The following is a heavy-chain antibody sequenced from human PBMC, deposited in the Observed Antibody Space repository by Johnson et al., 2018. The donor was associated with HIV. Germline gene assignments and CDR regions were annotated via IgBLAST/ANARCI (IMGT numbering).Heavy chain of an antibody. J-gene: IGHJ3*02. D-gene: IGHD6-13*01. CDR3: ARPTVYSSSWYNAFDI. V-gene: IGHV3-30*04. CDR2: VLHDGNNK. CDR1: GFTFRTYA. Sequence: QEKLVESGGGVVQPGRSLRLSCAASGFTFRTYAIHWVRQVPGKGLEWVAVVLHDGNNKYYADSMKGRFTISRDNSKNTLYLQMNSLRAEDTAVYYCARPTVYSSSWYNAFDIWGQGTMVTVSS.